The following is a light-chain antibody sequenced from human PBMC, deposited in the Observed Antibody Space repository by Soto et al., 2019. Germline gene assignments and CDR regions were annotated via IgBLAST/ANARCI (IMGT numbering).Light chain of an antibody. CDR1: QSVSNN. Sequence: EILMTQSPATLSVSPGDRATLSCRASQSVSNNLAWYQQRPGQAPRLLIYGASTRATGIPARFSGSGSGTEFTLTISSLQSEDFAVYYCQQYNDWPLTFGGGTKVEIK. J-gene: IGKJ4*01. V-gene: IGKV3-15*01. CDR2: GAS. CDR3: QQYNDWPLT.